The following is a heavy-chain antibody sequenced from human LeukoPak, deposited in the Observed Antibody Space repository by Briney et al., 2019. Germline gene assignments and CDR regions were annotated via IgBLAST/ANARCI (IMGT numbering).Heavy chain of an antibody. J-gene: IGHJ4*02. Sequence: GGSLRLSCAASGFTFSSYWMNWARQAPGKGLEWVASINHNGNVNYYVDSVKGRFTISRDNAKNSLYLQMNSLRAEDTAVYYCARGLGFDYWGQGTLVTVSS. CDR1: GFTFSSYW. CDR3: ARGLGFDY. V-gene: IGHV3-7*01. D-gene: IGHD3-16*01. CDR2: INHNGNVN.